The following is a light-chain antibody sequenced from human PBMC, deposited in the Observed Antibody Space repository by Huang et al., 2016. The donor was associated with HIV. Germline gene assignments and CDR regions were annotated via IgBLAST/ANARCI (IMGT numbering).Light chain of an antibody. CDR2: AAS. J-gene: IGKJ4*01. CDR3: QQSYTSPLT. V-gene: IGKV1-39*01. Sequence: DIQMTQSPSSLSASLGDRVTITCRASQSISSYLNWYQQKPGKAPNLLIYAASSLQSGVPSRFRGSVSGTDFTLTISSLQPEDFATYYCQQSYTSPLTFGGGTKVEIK. CDR1: QSISSY.